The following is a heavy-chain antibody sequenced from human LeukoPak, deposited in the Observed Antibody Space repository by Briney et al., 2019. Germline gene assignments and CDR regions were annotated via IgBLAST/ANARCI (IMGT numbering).Heavy chain of an antibody. CDR2: INHSGST. Sequence: PSETLSLTCAVYGGSLSGYIWSWIRQPPGKGVEWIGEINHSGSTDYNPSLKSRVTMSVDTSRNQFSLKLNSVTAADAAVYYCVRADGRDGYRGLVDYWGKGTLVTVSA. D-gene: IGHD5-24*01. CDR1: GGSLSGYI. V-gene: IGHV4-34*01. J-gene: IGHJ4*02. CDR3: VRADGRDGYRGLVDY.